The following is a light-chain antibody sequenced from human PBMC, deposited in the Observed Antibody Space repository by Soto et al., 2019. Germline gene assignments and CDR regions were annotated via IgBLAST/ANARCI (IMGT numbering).Light chain of an antibody. CDR2: EVT. CDR1: SSDVGSNEY. J-gene: IGLJ3*02. Sequence: QSALTQPASVSGSPGQSITISCTGTSSDVGSNEYVSWYQQHPGKAPRLMIFEVTNRPSGVSVRFSGSKSGNTATLSISGLQAEDEGHYYCSSYIGSTTVVFGGGTKLTVL. CDR3: SSYIGSTTVV. V-gene: IGLV2-14*01.